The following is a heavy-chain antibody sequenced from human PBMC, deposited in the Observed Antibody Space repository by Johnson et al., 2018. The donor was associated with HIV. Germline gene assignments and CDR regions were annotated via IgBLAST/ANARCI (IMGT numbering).Heavy chain of an antibody. V-gene: IGHV3-30*03. D-gene: IGHD5-12*01. CDR3: ARGRARAFDI. J-gene: IGHJ3*02. Sequence: QVQLVESGGGVVQPGRSLRLSCVASGFTFSNYGMHWVRQAPGKGLEWVAVISYDGSNKYYADSVKGRFTISRDNSKNTLYLQMNSLRAEDTAVYYCARGRARAFDIWGQGTMVTVSS. CDR1: GFTFSNYG. CDR2: ISYDGSNK.